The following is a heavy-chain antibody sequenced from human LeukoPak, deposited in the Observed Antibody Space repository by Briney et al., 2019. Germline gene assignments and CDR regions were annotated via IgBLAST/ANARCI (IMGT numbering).Heavy chain of an antibody. J-gene: IGHJ4*02. CDR3: ARDRNAL. CDR2: IYYSGGT. D-gene: IGHD1-1*01. V-gene: IGHV4-38-2*02. Sequence: SETLSLTCTVSGYSITSGYYWGWIRQPPGKGLEWIGSIYYSGGTYYNPSLKSRVTISIDTSKNQFSLKLRSVTAADTAVYYCARDRNALWGQGTLVTVSS. CDR1: GYSITSGYY.